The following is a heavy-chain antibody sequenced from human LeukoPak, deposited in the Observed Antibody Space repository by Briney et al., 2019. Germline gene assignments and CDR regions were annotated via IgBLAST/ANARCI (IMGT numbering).Heavy chain of an antibody. Sequence: ASVRVSCKASGYTFTSYGISWVRQAPGQGLEWMGWISAYNGNTNYAQKLQGRVTMTTDTSTSTAYMELRSLRSDDTAVYYCARDPHGSYGSQCYFDYWGQGTLVTVSS. CDR2: ISAYNGNT. D-gene: IGHD5-18*01. V-gene: IGHV1-18*01. J-gene: IGHJ4*02. CDR3: ARDPHGSYGSQCYFDY. CDR1: GYTFTSYG.